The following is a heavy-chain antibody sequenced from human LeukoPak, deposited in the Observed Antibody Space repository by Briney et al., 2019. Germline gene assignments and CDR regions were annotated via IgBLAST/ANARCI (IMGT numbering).Heavy chain of an antibody. V-gene: IGHV3-21*01. D-gene: IGHD1-1*01. Sequence: GGSLRLSCAASGFTFSRYTMNWVRQAPGKGLEWVSAISSTSSYIYYADSVKGRFTISRDNARNTVYLQMTSLRAEDSAVYFCAKDWHYKLDMWGQGALVTVSS. CDR3: AKDWHYKLDM. CDR2: ISSTSSYI. J-gene: IGHJ4*02. CDR1: GFTFSRYT.